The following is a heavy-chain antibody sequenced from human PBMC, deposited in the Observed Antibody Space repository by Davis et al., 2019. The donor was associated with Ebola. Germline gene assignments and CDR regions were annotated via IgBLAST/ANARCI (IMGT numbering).Heavy chain of an antibody. CDR2: IYYSGST. D-gene: IGHD6-19*01. CDR1: GGSISSYY. CDR3: ARSPYSSGWYRHDY. J-gene: IGHJ4*02. V-gene: IGHV4-39*01. Sequence: MPSETLSLTCTVSGGSISSYYWSWIRQPPGKGLEWIGSIYYSGSTYYNPSLKSRVTISVDTSKNQFSLKLSSVTAADTAVYYCARSPYSSGWYRHDYWGQGTLVTVSS.